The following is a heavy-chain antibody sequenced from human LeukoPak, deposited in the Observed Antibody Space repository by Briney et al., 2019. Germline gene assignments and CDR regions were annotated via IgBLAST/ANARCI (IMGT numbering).Heavy chain of an antibody. CDR2: ISSSGGST. CDR1: GFTFSSYT. J-gene: IGHJ6*03. Sequence: GGSLRLSCAASGFTFSSYTMHWVRQAPGKGLEYVSAISSSGGSTYYANSVKGRFTISRDNSKNTLYLQMGSLRAEDMAVYYCARDLFITTNREYYYYMDAWGKGTTVTVSS. CDR3: ARDLFITTNREYYYYMDA. V-gene: IGHV3-64*01. D-gene: IGHD3-22*01.